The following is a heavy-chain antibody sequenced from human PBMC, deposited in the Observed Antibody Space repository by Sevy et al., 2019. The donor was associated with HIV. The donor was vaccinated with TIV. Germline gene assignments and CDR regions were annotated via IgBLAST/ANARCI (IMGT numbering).Heavy chain of an antibody. Sequence: GGSLRLSCAASGFTFSSYGMHWVRQAPGKGLEWVAVIWYDGSNKYYADSVKGRFTISRDNSKNTLYLQMNSLRAEDTAVYYCARGPPGMAYFDYWGQGTLVTVSS. CDR1: GFTFSSYG. CDR2: IWYDGSNK. J-gene: IGHJ4*02. V-gene: IGHV3-33*01. D-gene: IGHD5-12*01. CDR3: ARGPPGMAYFDY.